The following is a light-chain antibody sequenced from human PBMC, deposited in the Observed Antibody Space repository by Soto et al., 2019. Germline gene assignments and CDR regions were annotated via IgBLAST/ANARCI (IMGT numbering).Light chain of an antibody. V-gene: IGKV3-20*01. Sequence: EIVLTQSPGTLSLSPGERATLSCRASQSVSSSYLAWYQQKPGQAPRLLIYGASSRATGIPDRFSGGGSGADFTLTISRLEPEDCAVYSCQQYGSSPFTFGPGTKVEIK. CDR3: QQYGSSPFT. CDR1: QSVSSSY. CDR2: GAS. J-gene: IGKJ3*01.